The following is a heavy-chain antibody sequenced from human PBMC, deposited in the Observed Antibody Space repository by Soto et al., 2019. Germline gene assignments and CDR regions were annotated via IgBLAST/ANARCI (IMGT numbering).Heavy chain of an antibody. Sequence: EVQLLESGGGLVQPGGSLRLSCAASGFTFSSYAMSWVRQAPGKGLEWVSAISGSGGSTYYADSVKGRFTISRDNSKNTLDLQMNSLRAEDTAVYYCAKDRYGGNSYPRFYFDYWGQGTLVTVSS. J-gene: IGHJ4*02. D-gene: IGHD2-21*02. CDR2: ISGSGGST. CDR1: GFTFSSYA. CDR3: AKDRYGGNSYPRFYFDY. V-gene: IGHV3-23*01.